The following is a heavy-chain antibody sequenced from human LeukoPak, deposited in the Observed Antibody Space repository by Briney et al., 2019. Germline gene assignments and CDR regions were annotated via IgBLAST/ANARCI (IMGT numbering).Heavy chain of an antibody. V-gene: IGHV3-30*18. J-gene: IGHJ4*02. Sequence: QSGGSLRLSCAASGFSFISYGMHWVRQAPGKGLELVGVISDDGRDKKYADSVKGRFTISRDNSKDTLYLQMNSLRDADTAVYYCAKRPSDYGDYVTSFDYWGQGTLVTVSS. CDR2: ISDDGRDK. CDR3: AKRPSDYGDYVTSFDY. D-gene: IGHD4-17*01. CDR1: GFSFISYG.